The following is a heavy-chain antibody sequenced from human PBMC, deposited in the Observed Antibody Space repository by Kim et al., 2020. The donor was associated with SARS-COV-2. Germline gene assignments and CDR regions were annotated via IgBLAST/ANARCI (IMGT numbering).Heavy chain of an antibody. CDR2: IRSKAYGGTT. Sequence: GGSLRLSCTASGFTFGDYAMSWFRQAPGKGLEWVGFIRSKAYGGTTEYAASVKGRFTISRDDSKSIAYLQMNSLKTEDTAVYYCTSDSSSWYTAMVGFGAYYYYGMDVWGQGTTVTVSS. V-gene: IGHV3-49*03. D-gene: IGHD6-13*01. CDR1: GFTFGDYA. J-gene: IGHJ6*02. CDR3: TSDSSSWYTAMVGFGAYYYYGMDV.